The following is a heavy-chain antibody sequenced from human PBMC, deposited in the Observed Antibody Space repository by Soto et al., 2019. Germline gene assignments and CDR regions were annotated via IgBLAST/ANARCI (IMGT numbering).Heavy chain of an antibody. CDR1: GFTVSSNY. V-gene: IGHV3-64*01. D-gene: IGHD6-19*01. CDR2: ISSNGGST. CDR3: ARGFGWLDY. Sequence: EVQLVESGGGLVQPGGSLRLSCAASGFTVSSNYMTWVRQAPGKGLEYVSAISSNGGSTYYVNSVKGRFTISRDNSKNTLYLQMGSLRAEDMAVYYCARGFGWLDYWGPGTLVSVSS. J-gene: IGHJ4*02.